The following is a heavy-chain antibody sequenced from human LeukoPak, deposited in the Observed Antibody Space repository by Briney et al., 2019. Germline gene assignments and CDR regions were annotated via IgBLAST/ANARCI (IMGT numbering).Heavy chain of an antibody. J-gene: IGHJ4*02. CDR1: GYTFTGYY. V-gene: IGHV1-2*02. CDR2: INPNSGGT. Sequence: GASVKVSYKASGYTFTGYYIHWVRQAPGQGLEWMGWINPNSGGTSYAQKFQGRVTMTRDTSISTAYMELSRLRSDDTAVYYCARDTVAATGTVDYWGQGTLVTVSS. CDR3: ARDTVAATGTVDY. D-gene: IGHD6-13*01.